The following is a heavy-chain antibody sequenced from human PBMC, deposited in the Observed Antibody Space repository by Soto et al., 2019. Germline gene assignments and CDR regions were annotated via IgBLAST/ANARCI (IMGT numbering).Heavy chain of an antibody. CDR3: ARGVYYDFWSGYYKVSRYFDY. J-gene: IGHJ4*02. D-gene: IGHD3-3*01. CDR2: INHSGST. V-gene: IGHV4-34*01. CDR1: GGSFSGYY. Sequence: SETLSLTCAVYGGSFSGYYWSWIRQPPGKGLEWIGEINHSGSTNYNPSLKSRVTISVDTSKNQFSLKLSSVTAADTAVYYCARGVYYDFWSGYYKVSRYFDYWGQGTLVTVS.